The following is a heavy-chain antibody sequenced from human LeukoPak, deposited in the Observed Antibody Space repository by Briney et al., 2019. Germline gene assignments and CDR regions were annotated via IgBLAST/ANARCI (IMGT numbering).Heavy chain of an antibody. J-gene: IGHJ5*02. V-gene: IGHV4-4*07. D-gene: IGHD6-19*01. CDR2: IYTSGST. CDR3: ARGHSSGWYHQNWFDP. Sequence: SETLSLTCTVSGGSISSYYWSWIREPAGKGLEWIGRIYTSGSTNYNPSLKSRVTMSVDTSKNQFSLKLSSVTAADTAVYYCARGHSSGWYHQNWFDPWGQGTLVTVSS. CDR1: GGSISSYY.